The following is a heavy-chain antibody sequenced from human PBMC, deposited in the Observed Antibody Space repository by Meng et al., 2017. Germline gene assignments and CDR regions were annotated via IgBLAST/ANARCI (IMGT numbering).Heavy chain of an antibody. Sequence: GGSLRLSCAASGFTFDDYAMHWVRQAPGKGLEWVSLISWDGGSTYYADSVKGRFTISRDNSKNSLYLQMYSLRAEDTALYYCAKDIRSSGYYYFDYWGQGTLVTVSS. CDR1: GFTFDDYA. J-gene: IGHJ4*02. D-gene: IGHD3-22*01. CDR2: ISWDGGST. CDR3: AKDIRSSGYYYFDY. V-gene: IGHV3-43D*03.